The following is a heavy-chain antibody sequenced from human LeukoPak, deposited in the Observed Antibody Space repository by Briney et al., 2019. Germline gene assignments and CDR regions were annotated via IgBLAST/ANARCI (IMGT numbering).Heavy chain of an antibody. CDR3: ARQNVAHYCSCTSCRPRGWFDP. D-gene: IGHD2-2*01. V-gene: IGHV4-38-2*02. J-gene: IGHJ5*02. CDR1: GYSISSGYY. CDR2: IYHSGST. Sequence: SETLSLTCTVSGYSISSGYYWGWIRQPPGKGLEWIGSIYHSGSTYYNPSLKSRVTISVDTSKNQFSLKLSSVTAADTAVYYCARQNVAHYCSCTSCRPRGWFDPWGQGTLVTVSS.